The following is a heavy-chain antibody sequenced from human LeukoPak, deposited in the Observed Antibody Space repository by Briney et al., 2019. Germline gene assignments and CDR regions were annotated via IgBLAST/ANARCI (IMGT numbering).Heavy chain of an antibody. CDR3: SRYVAVTTLLGDFDI. J-gene: IGHJ3*02. CDR1: GFTFSSYG. V-gene: IGHV3-33*01. Sequence: GRSLRLSCAASGFTFSSYGMHCVRQAPGKGLEWVAVIWYDGSNKYYADSVKGRFTISRDNSKNTLYLQMNSLRAEDTAVYYFSRYVAVTTLLGDFDIWGQGTMVTVSS. D-gene: IGHD2-21*02. CDR2: IWYDGSNK.